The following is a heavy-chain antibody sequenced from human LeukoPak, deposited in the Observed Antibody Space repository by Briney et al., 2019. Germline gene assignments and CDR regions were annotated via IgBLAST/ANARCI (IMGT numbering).Heavy chain of an antibody. J-gene: IGHJ3*02. CDR3: ASDMTFDAFDI. V-gene: IGHV4-59*01. CDR2: IYYSGST. CDR1: GGSISSYY. Sequence: SETLSLTCTVSGGSISSYYWSWIRQPPGKGLEWIGYIYYSGSTNYNPSLKSRVTISVDTSKNQFSLKLSSVTAADTAVYCCASDMTFDAFDIWGQGTMVTVSS. D-gene: IGHD2-21*02.